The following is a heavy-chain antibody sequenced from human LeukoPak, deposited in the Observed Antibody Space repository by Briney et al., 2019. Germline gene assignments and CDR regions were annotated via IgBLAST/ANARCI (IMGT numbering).Heavy chain of an antibody. J-gene: IGHJ5*02. D-gene: IGHD3-3*01. CDR1: GYTFTSYY. CDR2: INPSSGTT. V-gene: IGHV1-46*01. CDR3: ARDSDFQNWFDP. Sequence: ASMKVSCKASGYTFTSYYMHWVRQAPGQGLEWMGIINPSSGTTRYAQKFQGRVTMTRVTSTSTVYMDLSSLRSEDTAVYYCARDSDFQNWFDPWGQGTLVTVSS.